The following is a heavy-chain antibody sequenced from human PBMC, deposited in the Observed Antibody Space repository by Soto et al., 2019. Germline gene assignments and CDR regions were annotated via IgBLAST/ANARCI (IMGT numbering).Heavy chain of an antibody. J-gene: IGHJ3*02. CDR1: GGSISSYY. V-gene: IGHV4-4*07. D-gene: IGHD6-13*01. CDR3: ARGIAAAGTLDAFDI. CDR2: IYTSGST. Sequence: QVQLQESGPGLVKPSETLSLTCTVSGGSISSYYWSWIRQPAGKGLEWIGRIYTSGSTNYNPSLKSRVTISVDTSKNQFSLKLSSVTAADTAVYYCARGIAAAGTLDAFDIWGQGTMVTVSS.